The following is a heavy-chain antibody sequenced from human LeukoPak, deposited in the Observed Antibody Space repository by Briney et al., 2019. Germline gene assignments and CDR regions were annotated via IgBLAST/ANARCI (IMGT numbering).Heavy chain of an antibody. Sequence: GGSLRLSCTVSGFTVSGNSMSWVRQAPRKGLEWVSVIYSDNTHYSDSVKGRFTISRDNSKNTLYLQMNSLRAEDTAVYYCARGDLGHYDILTGHVYYYYMDVWGKGTTVTISS. CDR3: ARGDLGHYDILTGHVYYYYMDV. V-gene: IGHV3-53*01. CDR2: IYSDNT. CDR1: GFTVSGNS. D-gene: IGHD3-9*01. J-gene: IGHJ6*03.